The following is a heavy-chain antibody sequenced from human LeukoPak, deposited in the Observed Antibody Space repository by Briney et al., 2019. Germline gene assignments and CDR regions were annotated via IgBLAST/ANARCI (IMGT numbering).Heavy chain of an antibody. D-gene: IGHD3-10*01. CDR1: GFTFRDYY. Sequence: PGGSLRLSRAASGFTFRDYYMSWIRQAPGKGLEWVCYISSSGSTIYYADSVKGRFTISRDNAKNSLYLQMNSLRAEDTAVYYCARDWDYYGSGSYLAYWGQGTLVTVSS. J-gene: IGHJ4*02. CDR2: ISSSGSTI. V-gene: IGHV3-11*01. CDR3: ARDWDYYGSGSYLAY.